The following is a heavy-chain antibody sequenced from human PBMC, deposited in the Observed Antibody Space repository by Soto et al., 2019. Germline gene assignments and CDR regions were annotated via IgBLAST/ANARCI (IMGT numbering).Heavy chain of an antibody. CDR2: INHSGST. CDR3: AATTVTSWD. V-gene: IGHV4-34*01. CDR1: GGSFSGYY. D-gene: IGHD4-17*01. J-gene: IGHJ4*02. Sequence: KPSETLSLTCAVYGGSFSGYYWSWIRQPPGKGLEWIGEINHSGSTNYNPSLKSRVTISVDTSKNQFSLKLSSVAAADTAVYYCAATTVTSWDWGQGTLVTVSS.